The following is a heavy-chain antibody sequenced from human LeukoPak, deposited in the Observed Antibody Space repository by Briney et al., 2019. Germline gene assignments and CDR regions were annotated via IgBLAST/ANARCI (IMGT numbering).Heavy chain of an antibody. J-gene: IGHJ4*02. Sequence: GGSLRLSCAVSGFPFSNFTMNWVRQAPGKGLEWVSSISSRSTYIYYADSVKGRFTISRDNAKNSLYLQLNSLRADDTAVYYCARFVRWGDFDYWGPGTLVTDPS. CDR1: GFPFSNFT. D-gene: IGHD4-23*01. V-gene: IGHV3-21*01. CDR3: ARFVRWGDFDY. CDR2: ISSRSTYI.